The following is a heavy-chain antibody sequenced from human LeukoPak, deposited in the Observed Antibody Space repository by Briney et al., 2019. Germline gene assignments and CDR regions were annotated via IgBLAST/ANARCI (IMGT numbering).Heavy chain of an antibody. CDR2: IIPIFGTA. CDR3: AREGVAAAGYFDY. J-gene: IGHJ4*02. Sequence: SVKASCKASGGTFSSYAISWVRQAPGQGLEWMGGIIPIFGTANYAQKFQGRVTITADESTSTAYMELSSLRSEDTAVYYCAREGVAAAGYFDYWGQGTLVTVSS. CDR1: GGTFSSYA. D-gene: IGHD6-13*01. V-gene: IGHV1-69*13.